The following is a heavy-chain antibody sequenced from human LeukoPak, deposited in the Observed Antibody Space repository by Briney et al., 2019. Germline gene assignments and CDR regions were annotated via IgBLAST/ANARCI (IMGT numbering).Heavy chain of an antibody. Sequence: GGSLRLSCAASGFTFSSYWMSWVRHGPGKGLEWVANIKHDGSDKYNVDSVRGRFTISRDNAKNSLYLQMNSLRVEDTAVYYCARGATSYDYWGQGTLLTVSS. J-gene: IGHJ4*02. CDR3: ARGATSYDY. V-gene: IGHV3-7*04. CDR2: IKHDGSDK. CDR1: GFTFSSYW.